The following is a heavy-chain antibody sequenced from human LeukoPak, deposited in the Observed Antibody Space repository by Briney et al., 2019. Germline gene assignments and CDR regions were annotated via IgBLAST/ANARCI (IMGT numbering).Heavy chain of an antibody. CDR3: ARLGVLESY. CDR1: GGSFSGYY. J-gene: IGHJ4*02. D-gene: IGHD3-3*01. Sequence: PSETLSLTCAVYGGSFSGYYWSWIRQPPGKGLEWIGEINHSGSTNYNPSLKSRVTISVDTSKNQFSLKLSSVTAADTAVYYCARLGVLESYWGQGTLVTVSS. CDR2: INHSGST. V-gene: IGHV4-34*01.